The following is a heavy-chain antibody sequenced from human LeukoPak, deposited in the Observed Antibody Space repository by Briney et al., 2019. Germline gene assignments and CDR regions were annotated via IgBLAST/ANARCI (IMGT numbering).Heavy chain of an antibody. CDR2: ISGSGGST. Sequence: PGGSLRLSCAASGFTFSNYAMNWVRQAPGKGLEWVSVISGSGGSTYYADSVKGRFTISRDNSKNTLYLQMNSLRAEDTAVYYCAKRGGMYPAHYFDYWGQGTLVTVSS. V-gene: IGHV3-23*01. CDR3: AKRGGMYPAHYFDY. J-gene: IGHJ4*02. D-gene: IGHD6-13*01. CDR1: GFTFSNYA.